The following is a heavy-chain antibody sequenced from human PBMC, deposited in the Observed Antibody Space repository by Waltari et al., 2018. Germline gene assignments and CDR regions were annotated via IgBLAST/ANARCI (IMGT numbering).Heavy chain of an antibody. CDR2: IYYSGST. Sequence: QLQLQESGPGLVKPSETLSLTCTVSGGSISSSSYYWGWIRQPPGKGLEWIGSIYYSGSTYYTPSRKSRVTISVDTSKNQFSLKLSSVTAADTAVYYCARQKDYDILTGYSYFDYWGQGTLVTVSS. V-gene: IGHV4-39*01. J-gene: IGHJ4*02. CDR3: ARQKDYDILTGYSYFDY. CDR1: GGSISSSSYY. D-gene: IGHD3-9*01.